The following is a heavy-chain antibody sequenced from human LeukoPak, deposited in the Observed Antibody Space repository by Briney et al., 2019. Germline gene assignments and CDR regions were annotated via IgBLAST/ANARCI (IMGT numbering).Heavy chain of an antibody. D-gene: IGHD3-16*01. V-gene: IGHV3-7*01. Sequence: PGGSLRLSCAASGFTFSSHWMHWVRQAPGKGLEWVANINQGGSEKYYVDSVKGRFTISRDNAKNSLYLQMNSLRAEDTAVYYCARDATRGGDFDYRGQGTLVTVSS. CDR2: INQGGSEK. CDR1: GFTFSSHW. CDR3: ARDATRGGDFDY. J-gene: IGHJ4*02.